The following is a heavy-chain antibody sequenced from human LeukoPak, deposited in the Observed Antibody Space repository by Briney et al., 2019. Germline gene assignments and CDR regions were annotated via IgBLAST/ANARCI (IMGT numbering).Heavy chain of an antibody. CDR1: GGSISRSSYY. D-gene: IGHD3-3*01. CDR3: AVDFGSHRVVY. V-gene: IGHV4-39*01. Sequence: SETLSLTCTVSGGSISRSSYYWGWVRQPPGKGLEWIGSIYYSGNTYYNPHNPSLKSRVTISLDTSKNQYYLRLSSVTAADTAVYYCAVDFGSHRVVYWGQGSLVTVSP. J-gene: IGHJ4*01. CDR2: IYYSGNT.